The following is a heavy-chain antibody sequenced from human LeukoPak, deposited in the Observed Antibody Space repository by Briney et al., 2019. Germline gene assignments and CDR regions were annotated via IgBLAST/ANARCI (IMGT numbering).Heavy chain of an antibody. D-gene: IGHD6-13*01. V-gene: IGHV4-59*01. CDR2: IYYSGST. Sequence: SETLSLTCTVSGGSISSYYWSWIRQPPGKGLEWIGYIYYSGSTNYNPSLKSRVTISVDTSKNQFSLKLSSATAADTAVYYCARVVAAAGIDYWGQGTLVTVSS. CDR1: GGSISSYY. J-gene: IGHJ4*02. CDR3: ARVVAAAGIDY.